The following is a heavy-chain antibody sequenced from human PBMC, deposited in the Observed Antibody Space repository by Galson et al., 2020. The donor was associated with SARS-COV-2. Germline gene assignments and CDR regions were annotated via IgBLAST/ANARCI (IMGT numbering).Heavy chain of an antibody. CDR3: ARGRQGVVPSPVLGLGPFYSYYYMDV. CDR2: INIGGNT. D-gene: IGHD3-16*01. Sequence: SETLSLTCAVYGGSFSGYSWTWIRQPPGKGLEWIGEINIGGNTNYSPSLRSRVTLSVDTSSNQFSLKLTSVSAADTALYFCARGRQGVVPSPVLGLGPFYSYYYMDVWGKGTTVTVSS. CDR1: GGSFSGYS. V-gene: IGHV4-34*01. J-gene: IGHJ6*03.